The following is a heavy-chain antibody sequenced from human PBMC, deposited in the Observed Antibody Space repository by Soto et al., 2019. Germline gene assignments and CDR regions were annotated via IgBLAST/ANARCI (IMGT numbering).Heavy chain of an antibody. Sequence: PSETLSLTCTVSGGSVSSGSYYWSWIRQPPGKGLEWIGYIYYSGSTNYNPSLKSRVTISVDTSKNQFSLKLSSVTAADTAVYYCARDSDSYGPEVWFDPWGQGTLVTVSS. J-gene: IGHJ5*02. CDR1: GGSVSSGSYY. D-gene: IGHD5-18*01. CDR2: IYYSGST. CDR3: ARDSDSYGPEVWFDP. V-gene: IGHV4-61*01.